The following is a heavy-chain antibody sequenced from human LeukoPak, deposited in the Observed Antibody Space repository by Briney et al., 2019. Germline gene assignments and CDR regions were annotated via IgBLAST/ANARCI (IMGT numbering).Heavy chain of an antibody. J-gene: IGHJ4*02. V-gene: IGHV1-8*01. CDR3: ARGSGYYYDQVALHGDY. CDR2: MNPNSGNT. CDR1: GYTFTSYD. D-gene: IGHD3-22*01. Sequence: ASVKVSCEASGYTFTSYDINWVRQATGQGLEWMGWMNPNSGNTGYAQKFQGRVTMTRNTSISTAYMELSSLRSEDTAVYYCARGSGYYYDQVALHGDYWGQGTLVTVSS.